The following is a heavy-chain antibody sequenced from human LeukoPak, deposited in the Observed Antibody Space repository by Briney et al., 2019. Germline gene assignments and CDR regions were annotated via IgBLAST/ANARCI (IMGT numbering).Heavy chain of an antibody. CDR1: GFPFSSYV. Sequence: GGSLRLSCAASGFPFSSYVMSWVRQAPGKGLEWVSGISWNSGSIGYADSVKGRFTISRDNAKNSLYLQMNSLRAEDTALYYCAKDIDSNYALDYWGQGTLVTVSS. CDR3: AKDIDSNYALDY. CDR2: ISWNSGSI. J-gene: IGHJ4*02. V-gene: IGHV3-9*01. D-gene: IGHD4-11*01.